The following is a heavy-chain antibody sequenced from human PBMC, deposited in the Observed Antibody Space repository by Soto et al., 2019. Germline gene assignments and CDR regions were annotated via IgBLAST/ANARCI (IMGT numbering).Heavy chain of an antibody. Sequence: EVQLVESGGGLVQPGGSLRLSCAASGFTFSSYWMHWVRQAPGKGLVWVSRINSGGSSTSYADSVKGRFTISRDNAKNTLYLQMNSLRAEDTAVYYCARDHVVSRNWFDPWGQGTLVTVSS. J-gene: IGHJ5*02. D-gene: IGHD2-21*01. CDR2: INSGGSST. CDR1: GFTFSSYW. CDR3: ARDHVVSRNWFDP. V-gene: IGHV3-74*01.